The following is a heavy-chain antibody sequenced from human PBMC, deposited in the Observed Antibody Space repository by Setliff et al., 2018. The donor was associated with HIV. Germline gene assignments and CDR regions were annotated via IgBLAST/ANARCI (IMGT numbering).Heavy chain of an antibody. CDR3: AREDALTQQFDS. Sequence: SETLSLTCGVYGESLSGYSWNWIRQPPGKGLEWIGEINHGGSAKFNPSLKSRVTISVDTSKNHFSLNLTSVTAADAAIYFCAREDALTQQFDSWGQGTLVTV. D-gene: IGHD6-13*01. CDR1: GESLSGYS. J-gene: IGHJ4*02. CDR2: INHGGSA. V-gene: IGHV4-34*01.